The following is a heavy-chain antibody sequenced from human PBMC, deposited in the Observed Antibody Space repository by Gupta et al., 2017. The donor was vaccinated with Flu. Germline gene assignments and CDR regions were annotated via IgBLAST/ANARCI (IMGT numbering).Heavy chain of an antibody. V-gene: IGHV1-69*06. CDR3: ARGRLVNVFDY. CDR2: IIPSFGTA. Sequence: WVRQAPGQGLEWMGGIIPSFGTANYGQKFQGRVTITADKSTSTAYMELSSLRSEDTAVYYCARGRLVNVFDYWGQGTLVTVSS. J-gene: IGHJ4*02. D-gene: IGHD6-6*01.